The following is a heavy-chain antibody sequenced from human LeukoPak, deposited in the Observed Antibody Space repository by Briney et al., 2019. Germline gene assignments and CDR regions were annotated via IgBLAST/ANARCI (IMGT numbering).Heavy chain of an antibody. V-gene: IGHV3-30*02. CDR2: IRYDGSNK. CDR3: AKDADSSSYYLHYFDY. CDR1: GFTFSSYG. Sequence: GGSLRLSCAASGFTFSSYGMQWVRQAPGKGLEGVAFIRYDGSNKYYADYGKGRFTIYRDNEKKKLYMQMNSLRAEDTAVYYCAKDADSSSYYLHYFDYWGQGTLVTVSS. J-gene: IGHJ4*02. D-gene: IGHD3-22*01.